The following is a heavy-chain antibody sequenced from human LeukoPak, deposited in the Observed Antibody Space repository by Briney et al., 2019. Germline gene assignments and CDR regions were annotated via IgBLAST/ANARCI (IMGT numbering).Heavy chain of an antibody. CDR3: ARGSTYYDSSGQVPFDY. D-gene: IGHD3-22*01. CDR1: GFTFSSYS. V-gene: IGHV3-48*01. J-gene: IGHJ4*02. Sequence: PGGSLRLSCAASGFTFSSYSMNWVRQAPGKGLEWGSYISGSSSTIYYADPVKGRFTISRDNGNNTLYLQMNSRSADDTAVYYCARGSTYYDSSGQVPFDYWGQGTLVTVSS. CDR2: ISGSSSTI.